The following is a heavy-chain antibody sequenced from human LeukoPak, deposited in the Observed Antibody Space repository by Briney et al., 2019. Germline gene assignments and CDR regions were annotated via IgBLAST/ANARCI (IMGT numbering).Heavy chain of an antibody. J-gene: IGHJ4*02. V-gene: IGHV4-59*01. D-gene: IGHD6-19*01. CDR3: ARRAVTRALDY. Sequence: KPSETLSLTCTVSGGSISSYYWSWIRQPPGKGLEWIGYIYYSGSTNYNPSLKSRVTISVDTSKNQFSLKLSAVTAADTAVYYCARRAVTRALDYWGQGTLVTVSS. CDR2: IYYSGST. CDR1: GGSISSYY.